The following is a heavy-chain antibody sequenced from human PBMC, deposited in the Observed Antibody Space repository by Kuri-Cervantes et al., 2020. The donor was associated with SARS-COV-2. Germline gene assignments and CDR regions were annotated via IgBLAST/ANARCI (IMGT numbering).Heavy chain of an antibody. Sequence: GESLKISCAASGFTFSNAWMNWVRQAPGKGLEWVSYISSSGSTIYYADSVKGRFTISRDNAKNSLYLQMNSLRAEDTAVYYCARGERFLIPLFDYWGQGTLVTVSS. CDR3: ARGERFLIPLFDY. CDR1: GFTFSNAW. J-gene: IGHJ4*02. CDR2: ISSSGSTI. D-gene: IGHD1-26*01. V-gene: IGHV3-48*04.